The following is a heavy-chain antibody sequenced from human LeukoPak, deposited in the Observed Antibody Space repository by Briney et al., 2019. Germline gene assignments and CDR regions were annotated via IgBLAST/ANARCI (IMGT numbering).Heavy chain of an antibody. D-gene: IGHD6-19*01. Sequence: SVKVSCKASGGTFSSYAISWVRQAPGQGLEWMGGIIPIFGTANYAQKFQGRVTITADESTSTAYMELSSLRSDDTAVYYCARDLLAVAGTARSSWFDPWGQGTLVTVSS. CDR3: ARDLLAVAGTARSSWFDP. CDR1: GGTFSSYA. CDR2: IIPIFGTA. J-gene: IGHJ5*02. V-gene: IGHV1-69*01.